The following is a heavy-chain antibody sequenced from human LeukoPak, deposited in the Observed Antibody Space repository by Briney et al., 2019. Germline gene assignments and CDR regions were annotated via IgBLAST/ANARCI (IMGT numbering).Heavy chain of an antibody. Sequence: SETLSLTCTVSGGSISSYYWSWIRQPPGKGLEWIGYIYYSGSTNYNPSLKSRVTISVDTSKNQFSLKLSSVTAADTAVYYCASLGGVEPLDYWGQGTLVTVSS. CDR2: IYYSGST. CDR3: ASLGGVEPLDY. V-gene: IGHV4-59*12. CDR1: GGSISSYY. D-gene: IGHD1-14*01. J-gene: IGHJ4*02.